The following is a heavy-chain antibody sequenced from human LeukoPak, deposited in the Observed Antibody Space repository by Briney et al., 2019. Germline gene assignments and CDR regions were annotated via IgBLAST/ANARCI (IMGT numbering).Heavy chain of an antibody. CDR2: IYYSGST. D-gene: IGHD3-3*01. J-gene: IGHJ3*02. V-gene: IGHV4-30-4*08. CDR1: GGSISSGDYY. CDR3: ARVAICGVVINRPDAFDI. Sequence: SETLSLTCTVSGGSISSGDYYWSWISQPPGKGLVWIGYIYYSGSTYYNPSLKSRVTISVDTSKNQFSLKLSSVTAADTAVYFCARVAICGVVINRPDAFDIWGQGTMVTVSS.